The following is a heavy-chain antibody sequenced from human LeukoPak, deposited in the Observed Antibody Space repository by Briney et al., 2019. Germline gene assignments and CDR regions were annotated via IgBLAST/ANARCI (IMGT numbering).Heavy chain of an antibody. V-gene: IGHV3-30-3*01. Sequence: GGSLRLSCAASGFTFSSYAMHWVRQAPGKGLEWVAVISYDGSNKYYADSVKGRFTISRDNSKNTLYLQMNSLRVEDTAVYFCARDRGYARTDSGGYPVFDLWGQGTLVTVSS. J-gene: IGHJ4*02. CDR2: ISYDGSNK. CDR3: ARDRGYARTDSGGYPVFDL. CDR1: GFTFSSYA. D-gene: IGHD6-19*01.